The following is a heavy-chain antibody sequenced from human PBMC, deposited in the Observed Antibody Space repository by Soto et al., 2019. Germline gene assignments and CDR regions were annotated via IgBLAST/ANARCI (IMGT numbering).Heavy chain of an antibody. D-gene: IGHD3-10*01. CDR1: GFTFSSYG. J-gene: IGHJ6*01. CDR2: ISYDGSNK. Sequence: WGSLLLSCASSGFTFSSYGMDWVRQAPGKGLEWVAVISYDGSNKYYADSVKGRFTISRDNSKNTLYLQMNSLRAEDTAVYYCAKDLDGSGSYYSYYYGMDVWGQGTTVTVSS. V-gene: IGHV3-30*18. CDR3: AKDLDGSGSYYSYYYGMDV.